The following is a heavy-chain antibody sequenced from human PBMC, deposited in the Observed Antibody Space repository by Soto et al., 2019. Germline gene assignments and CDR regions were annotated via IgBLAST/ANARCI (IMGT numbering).Heavy chain of an antibody. CDR3: AKGRYSYDSSGHDY. V-gene: IGHV3-23*01. CDR2: ISGSGGRT. D-gene: IGHD3-22*01. J-gene: IGHJ4*02. CDR1: GFAFSSHA. Sequence: VGSLRLSCAASGFAFSSHAMNWVRQAPGKGLEWVSGISGSGGRTYYAGSVKGRLTISRDNSKNTLDLQMNSLRAEDTAVYYCAKGRYSYDSSGHDYWGLGTLVTVSS.